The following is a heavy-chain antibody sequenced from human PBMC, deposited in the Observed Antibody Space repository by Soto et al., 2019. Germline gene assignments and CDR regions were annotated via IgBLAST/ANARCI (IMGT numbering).Heavy chain of an antibody. CDR3: AKSPGMYYYDSSGYYHYDY. CDR1: GFTFSSYS. CDR2: ISGSGVST. Sequence: PGGSLRLSCAASGFTFSSYSMNWVRQAPGKGREWVSAISGSGVSTYYADSVKGRFTISRDNSKNTLYLQMNSLRAEDTAVYYCAKSPGMYYYDSSGYYHYDYWGQGTLVTVSS. V-gene: IGHV3-23*01. J-gene: IGHJ4*02. D-gene: IGHD3-22*01.